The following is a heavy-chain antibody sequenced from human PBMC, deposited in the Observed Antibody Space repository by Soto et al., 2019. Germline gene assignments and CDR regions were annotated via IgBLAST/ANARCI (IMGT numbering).Heavy chain of an antibody. D-gene: IGHD2-2*01. CDR3: ARHTPVVVPAALDY. J-gene: IGHJ4*02. CDR1: GGSISSSSYY. V-gene: IGHV4-39*01. CDR2: IYYSGST. Sequence: SETLSLTCTVSGGSISSSSYYWGWIRQPPGKGLEWIGSIYYSGSTYYNPSLKSRVTISVDTSKNQFSLKLSSVTAADTAVYYCARHTPVVVPAALDYWGQGTLVTVSS.